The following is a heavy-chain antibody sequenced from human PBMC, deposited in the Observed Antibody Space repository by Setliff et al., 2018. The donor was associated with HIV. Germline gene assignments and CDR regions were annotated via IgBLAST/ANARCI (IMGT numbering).Heavy chain of an antibody. CDR2: IYWDDDK. D-gene: IGHD3-22*01. CDR3: AYIFKFDNSV. Sequence: SGPTLVNPTQTLTLTCTFSGFSLTTVGGVGWIRQPPGKALEWLALIYWDDDKRYSPSLKNRLTITRDTSKNQVFLTVTNMDPVDTATYYCAYIFKFDNSVWGQGTLVTVSS. CDR1: GFSLTTVGG. V-gene: IGHV2-5*02. J-gene: IGHJ4*02.